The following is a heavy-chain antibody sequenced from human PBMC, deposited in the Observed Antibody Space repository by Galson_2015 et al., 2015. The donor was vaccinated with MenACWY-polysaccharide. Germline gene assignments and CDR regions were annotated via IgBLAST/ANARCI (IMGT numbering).Heavy chain of an antibody. J-gene: IGHJ6*02. CDR1: GFTVSSNY. V-gene: IGHV3-66*02. CDR2: IYSGGST. Sequence: SLRLSCAASGFTVSSNYMSWVRQAPGKGLEWVSVIYSGGSTYYADSVKGRFTISRDNSKNTLYLQMNSLRAEDTAVYYCARPFWSGYDYYYGMDVWGQGTTVTVSS. D-gene: IGHD3-3*01. CDR3: ARPFWSGYDYYYGMDV.